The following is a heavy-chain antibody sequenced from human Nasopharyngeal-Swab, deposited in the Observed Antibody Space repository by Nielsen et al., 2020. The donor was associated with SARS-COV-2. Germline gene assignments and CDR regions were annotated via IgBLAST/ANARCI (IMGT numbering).Heavy chain of an antibody. Sequence: WIRQSPSRGLEWLGRTYYRSKWYNDYAVSVKSRITINPGTSKNQFSLQLNSVTPEDTAVYYCARGHYYGSGSYYSPSLYYGMDVWGQGTTVTVSS. V-gene: IGHV6-1*01. J-gene: IGHJ6*02. CDR3: ARGHYYGSGSYYSPSLYYGMDV. CDR2: TYYRSKWYN. D-gene: IGHD3-10*01.